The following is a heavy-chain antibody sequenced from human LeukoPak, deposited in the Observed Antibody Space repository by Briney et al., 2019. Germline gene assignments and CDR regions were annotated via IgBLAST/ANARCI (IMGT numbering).Heavy chain of an antibody. D-gene: IGHD3-22*01. CDR3: ARLNPVVVVITTGWFDP. Sequence: SETLSLTCAVYGGSFSGYYWSWIRQPPGKGLEWIGEINHSGSTNYNPSLKSRVTISVDTSKNQFSLKLSSVTAADTAVYYCARLNPVVVVITTGWFDPWGQGTLVTVSS. J-gene: IGHJ5*02. CDR1: GGSFSGYY. V-gene: IGHV4-34*01. CDR2: INHSGST.